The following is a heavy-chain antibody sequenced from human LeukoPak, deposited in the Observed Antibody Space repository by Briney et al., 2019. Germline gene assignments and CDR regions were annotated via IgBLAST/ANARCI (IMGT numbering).Heavy chain of an antibody. CDR3: ARDERGGYYVY. D-gene: IGHD5-18*01. Sequence: AGGSLRLSCSSSGFTFTDYWMTWVRQVPGRGPEWVANIKEDGSVTQYADSVRGRFTISRDNAQSSVFLHLSGLEAEDPGVYYCARDERGGYYVYWGQGTLVTVSS. CDR1: GFTFTDYW. V-gene: IGHV3-7*01. CDR2: IKEDGSVT. J-gene: IGHJ4*02.